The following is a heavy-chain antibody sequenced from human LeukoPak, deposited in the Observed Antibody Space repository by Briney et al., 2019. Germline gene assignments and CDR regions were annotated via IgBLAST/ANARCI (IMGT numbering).Heavy chain of an antibody. CDR2: IYSRGGT. V-gene: IGHV3-53*01. J-gene: IGHJ4*02. D-gene: IGHD6-13*01. CDR1: GFSVSNNY. Sequence: GGSLRLSCAVSGFSVSNNYMNWVRQAPGKGLEWVSLIYSRGGTSYADSVKGRFTISRDSSKNTLFLQMNSLRVEDTAVYYCARDPPGIAASGTYYWGQGTLVTVSS. CDR3: ARDPPGIAASGTYY.